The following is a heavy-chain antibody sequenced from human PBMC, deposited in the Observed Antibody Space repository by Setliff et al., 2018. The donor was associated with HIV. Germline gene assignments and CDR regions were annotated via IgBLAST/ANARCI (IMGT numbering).Heavy chain of an antibody. CDR3: AHYASNAGYSFDY. V-gene: IGHV2-5*08. CDR2: IFWDDDK. Sequence: TLSLTCTVSGGSISSYYWSWIRQPPGKGLEWLALIFWDDDKWYRPYLKSRLTITKDTSENQVVLTMTNVDPMDTATYYCAHYASNAGYSFDYWGQGTLVTVSS. CDR1: GGSISSYYW. J-gene: IGHJ4*02. D-gene: IGHD3-9*01.